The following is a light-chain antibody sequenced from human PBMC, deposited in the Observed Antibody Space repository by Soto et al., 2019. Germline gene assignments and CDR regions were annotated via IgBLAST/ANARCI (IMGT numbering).Light chain of an antibody. V-gene: IGKV3D-15*01. CDR1: QSVSRSN. J-gene: IGKJ4*01. CDR3: QQYNNWPRT. Sequence: VLKKSADTLSLSTLERANVSCSPSQSVSRSNLAWYQHKPGQAPRLLIYGTSNRATGIPDRFTGSGSGTEFTLTISSLQSEDFAVYYCQQYNNWPRTFGGGTKVDI. CDR2: GTS.